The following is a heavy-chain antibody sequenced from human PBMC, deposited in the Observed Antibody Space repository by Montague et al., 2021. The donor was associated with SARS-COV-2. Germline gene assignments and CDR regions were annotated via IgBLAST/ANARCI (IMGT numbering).Heavy chain of an antibody. Sequence: SLRLSCAASGFTFSIYAIHWVRQAPGKGLEYVSAIGDRGINTYYADSVKGRLTISRDDSKNTVYLQMGSLKTEDMAVYYCAKEVPRWYFDLWGRGTPVTVSS. J-gene: IGHJ2*01. V-gene: IGHV3-64*02. CDR3: AKEVPRWYFDL. CDR2: IGDRGINT. CDR1: GFTFSIYA.